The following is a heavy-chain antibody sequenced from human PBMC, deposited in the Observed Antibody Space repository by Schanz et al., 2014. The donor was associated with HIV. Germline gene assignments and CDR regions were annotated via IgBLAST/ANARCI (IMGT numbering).Heavy chain of an antibody. CDR1: GGSINSGGYY. CDR2: SDYSGST. J-gene: IGHJ5*02. Sequence: QVQLQESGPGLVKPSQTLSLTCSVSGGSINSGGYYWSWIRQHPGKGLEWIGYSDYSGSTYYNPSLKSRFSISVDTSKNQFSLRLNSVTVADTAVYYCARGLRDIVAGKHNWIDPWGQGTLVTVSS. CDR3: ARGLRDIVAGKHNWIDP. D-gene: IGHD2-15*01. V-gene: IGHV4-31*03.